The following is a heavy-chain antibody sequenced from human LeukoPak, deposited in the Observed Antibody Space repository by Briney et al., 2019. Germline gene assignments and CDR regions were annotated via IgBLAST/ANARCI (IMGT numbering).Heavy chain of an antibody. D-gene: IGHD3-3*02. Sequence: PSQTLSLTCTVSGGSISSGSYYWSWIRQPAGKGLEWIGRIYTSGSTNYNPSLKSPVTISVDTSKNQFSLKLSSVTAADTAVYYCARSSIFNWFDPWGQGTLVTVSS. CDR2: IYTSGST. CDR3: ARSSIFNWFDP. CDR1: GGSISSGSYY. V-gene: IGHV4-61*02. J-gene: IGHJ5*02.